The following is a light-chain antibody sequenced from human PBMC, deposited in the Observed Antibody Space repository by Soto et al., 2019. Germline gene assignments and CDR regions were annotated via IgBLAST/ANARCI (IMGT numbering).Light chain of an antibody. Sequence: EIVLTQSPGTLSLSPGERATLSCRASQSVSSTYLAWYQQKPGQAPRLLIYGASSRATGIPDRFSVSGSGTDFTLTISRLEPEDLAVYYCQQYGSSPTFGQGTKVEIK. CDR3: QQYGSSPT. J-gene: IGKJ1*01. CDR2: GAS. CDR1: QSVSSTY. V-gene: IGKV3-20*01.